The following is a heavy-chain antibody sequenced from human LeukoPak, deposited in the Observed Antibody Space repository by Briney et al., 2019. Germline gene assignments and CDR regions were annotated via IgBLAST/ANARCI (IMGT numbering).Heavy chain of an antibody. CDR1: GFTFSSYA. V-gene: IGHV3-23*01. CDR2: ISGSGGST. J-gene: IGHJ3*02. CDR3: ARDQCSSTSCLDDAFDI. D-gene: IGHD2-2*01. Sequence: PGGSLRLSCAASGFTFSSYAMSWVRQAPGKGLEWVSAISGSGGSTYYADSVKGRFTISRDNSKNTLYLQMNSLRAEDTAVYYCARDQCSSTSCLDDAFDIWGQGTMVTVSS.